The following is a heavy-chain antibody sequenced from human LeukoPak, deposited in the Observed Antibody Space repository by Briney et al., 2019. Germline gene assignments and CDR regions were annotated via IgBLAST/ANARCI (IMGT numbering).Heavy chain of an antibody. CDR2: ISSSGSTI. V-gene: IGHV3-11*04. J-gene: IGHJ3*02. CDR3: ARDTGDYGDSDAFDI. D-gene: IGHD4-17*01. CDR1: GFTFSDYY. Sequence: GGSLRLSCAASGFTFSDYYMSWIRQASGKGLEWVSYISSSGSTIYYADSVKGRFTISRDNAKNSLYLQMNSLRAEDTAVYYCARDTGDYGDSDAFDIWGQGTMVTVSS.